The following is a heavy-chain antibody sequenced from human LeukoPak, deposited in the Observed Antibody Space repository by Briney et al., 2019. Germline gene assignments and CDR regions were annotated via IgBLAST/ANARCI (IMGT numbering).Heavy chain of an antibody. Sequence: SETLSLTCTVSGDSLGNYYWNWIRQPPGKGLDWIGYIYYSGSTNYNPSLKSRVTISVDTSKNQFSLKLNSVTAADTAVYYCARATYITSSGDYWGQGTLVTVSS. CDR1: GDSLGNYY. CDR2: IYYSGST. D-gene: IGHD6-6*01. V-gene: IGHV4-59*01. CDR3: ARATYITSSGDY. J-gene: IGHJ4*02.